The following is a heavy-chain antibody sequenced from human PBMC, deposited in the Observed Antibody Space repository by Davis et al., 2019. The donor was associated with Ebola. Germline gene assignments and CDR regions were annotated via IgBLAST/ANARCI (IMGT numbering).Heavy chain of an antibody. Sequence: GESLKISCKGSGYSFTTYWIAWVRQMPGKGLEWMGIIYSGDSDTRYRPSFEGQVTISADKSISTAYLQWTSLKASDTAMYYCARGTDGYNPGGYFDSWGQGSLVTVSS. CDR1: GYSFTTYW. CDR3: ARGTDGYNPGGYFDS. CDR2: IYSGDSDT. J-gene: IGHJ4*02. V-gene: IGHV5-51*01. D-gene: IGHD5-24*01.